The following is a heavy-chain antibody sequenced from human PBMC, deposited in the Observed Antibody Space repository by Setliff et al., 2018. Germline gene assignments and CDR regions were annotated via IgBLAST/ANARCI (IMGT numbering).Heavy chain of an antibody. CDR1: GFTFSSYW. D-gene: IGHD1-26*01. Sequence: GGSLRLSCAASGFTFSSYWMHWVRQAPGKGLVWVSRINSDGSSTSYADSVKGRFTISRDNAKNTLYLQMNSLRAEDTAVYYCAALTWDDAFDIWGQGTMVTVSS. CDR3: AALTWDDAFDI. CDR2: INSDGSST. J-gene: IGHJ3*02. V-gene: IGHV3-74*01.